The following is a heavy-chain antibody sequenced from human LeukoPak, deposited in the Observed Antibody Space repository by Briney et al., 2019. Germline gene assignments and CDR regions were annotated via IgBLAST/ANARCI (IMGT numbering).Heavy chain of an antibody. CDR1: GFTFSSYS. D-gene: IGHD1-26*01. CDR3: ARTYSGSYSLDY. J-gene: IGHJ4*02. CDR2: ISSSSSYI. V-gene: IGHV3-21*01. Sequence: PGGSLRLSCAASGFTFSSYSMNWVRQATGKGLEWVSCISSSSSYIYYEDSVKGRFTISRDNAKNSLYLQMNSLRAEDTAVYYCARTYSGSYSLDYWGQGTLVIVSS.